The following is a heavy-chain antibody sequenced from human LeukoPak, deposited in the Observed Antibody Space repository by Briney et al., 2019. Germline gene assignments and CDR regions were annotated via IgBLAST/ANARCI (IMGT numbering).Heavy chain of an antibody. CDR1: GFMFSGYS. CDR3: ARVGGYGAYFDY. CDR2: ISSSSSYI. J-gene: IGHJ4*02. D-gene: IGHD5-12*01. V-gene: IGHV3-21*01. Sequence: GGSLRLSCAASGFMFSGYSMNWVRQAPGKGLEWVSSISSSSSYIFYADSVKGRFTISRDSAKNSLYLQMNSLRAEDTAVYYCARVGGYGAYFDYWGQGTLVTVSS.